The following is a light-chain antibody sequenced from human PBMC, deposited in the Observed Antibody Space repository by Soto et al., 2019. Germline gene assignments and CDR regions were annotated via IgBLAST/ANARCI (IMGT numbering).Light chain of an antibody. Sequence: DVQMTQSPSSLSASVGDRVTITCRASQGISNYLAWYQQKPGKVPKLLIYAASTLQSGVPSRFSGSGSGTDCTLTISSLQPEDVATYYCQKYNSAPWTFCQGTKVEIK. V-gene: IGKV1-27*01. CDR1: QGISNY. CDR2: AAS. CDR3: QKYNSAPWT. J-gene: IGKJ1*01.